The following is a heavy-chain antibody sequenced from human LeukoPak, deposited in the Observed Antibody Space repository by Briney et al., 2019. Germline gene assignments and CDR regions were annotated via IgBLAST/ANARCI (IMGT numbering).Heavy chain of an antibody. Sequence: PSETLSLTCTVSGGSISSYYWSWIRQPPGKGLEWIGYIYYSGSTNYNPSLKSRVTISVDTSKNQFSLKLSSVTAADTAVYYCARRYYYGSGSYENYFDYWGQGTLVTVSS. CDR2: IYYSGST. J-gene: IGHJ4*02. CDR1: GGSISSYY. D-gene: IGHD3-10*01. CDR3: ARRYYYGSGSYENYFDY. V-gene: IGHV4-59*08.